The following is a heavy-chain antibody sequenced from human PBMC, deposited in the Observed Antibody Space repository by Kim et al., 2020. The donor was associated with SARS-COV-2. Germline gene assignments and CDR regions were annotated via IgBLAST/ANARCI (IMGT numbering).Heavy chain of an antibody. CDR1: GFTFNDYA. CDR2: ISYDGSNY. CDR3: AKGGLLYSASRGWFGP. J-gene: IGHJ5*02. Sequence: GGSLRLSCAASGFTFNDYAMYWVRQAPGKGLEWVAVISYDGSNYYYTDSVKGRFTVSRDNSKNTLFLQMNSLRAEDMAVYYCAKGGLLYSASRGWFGPWGQGTLVTVSS. V-gene: IGHV3-30*18. D-gene: IGHD2-2*02.